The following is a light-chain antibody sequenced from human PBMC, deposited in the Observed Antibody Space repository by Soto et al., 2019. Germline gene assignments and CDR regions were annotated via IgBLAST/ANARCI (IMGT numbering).Light chain of an antibody. V-gene: IGLV2-14*03. CDR1: NSDVGNYNY. CDR2: DVN. J-gene: IGLJ2*01. CDR3: TSYTRRNTLVI. Sequence: QSARTQPASVSGSPGQSITISCTGTNSDVGNYNYVSWYQQHPGKAPKLMIYDVNNRPSGVSHRFSGSKSGNTASLTISGLQAEDEATYYCTSYTRRNTLVIFGGGTKVTVL.